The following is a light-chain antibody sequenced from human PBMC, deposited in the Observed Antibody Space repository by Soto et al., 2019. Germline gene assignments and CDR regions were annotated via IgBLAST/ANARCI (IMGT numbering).Light chain of an antibody. Sequence: EVVFTQSPRTLALSPSEGATLSCRSSQSVSKYLAWYQQKPGQAPRLLIYGASSRATGIPDSFSGSGSGTDFTLTISRLEPEDFAVYYCQQYGGSPQTFGQGTKVDIK. CDR3: QQYGGSPQT. V-gene: IGKV3-20*01. CDR2: GAS. J-gene: IGKJ1*01. CDR1: QSVSKY.